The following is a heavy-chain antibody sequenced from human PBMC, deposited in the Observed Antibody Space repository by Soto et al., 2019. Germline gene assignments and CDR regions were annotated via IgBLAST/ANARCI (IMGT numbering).Heavy chain of an antibody. Sequence: QVQLVQSGAEMKKPGSSVKVSCQSSGGTFNTYAMNWVRQAPGQGPEWMGDISPMFGAANYAPKIQGRVTITADESTGTSYMQLSSLTSEDTALYFCAREDQVDTRAFVYWGQGTLVTVSS. CDR2: ISPMFGAA. CDR1: GGTFNTYA. J-gene: IGHJ4*02. CDR3: AREDQVDTRAFVY. V-gene: IGHV1-69*19. D-gene: IGHD2-2*01.